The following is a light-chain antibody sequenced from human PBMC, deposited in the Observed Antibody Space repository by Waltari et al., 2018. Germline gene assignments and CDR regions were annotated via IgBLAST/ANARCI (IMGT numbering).Light chain of an antibody. V-gene: IGLV2-11*01. CDR1: NSDIGTYDY. CDR3: SSYAGRNSLI. CDR2: EVT. J-gene: IGLJ2*01. Sequence: QAGLTQHRSVSGSPGQSVTISCTGTNSDIGTYDYVSWYQQYPGSAPKLMISEVTKRPSGVSDRFSGSKSGDTASLTISGLRSDDEADYYCSSYAGRNSLIFGGGTRLTVL.